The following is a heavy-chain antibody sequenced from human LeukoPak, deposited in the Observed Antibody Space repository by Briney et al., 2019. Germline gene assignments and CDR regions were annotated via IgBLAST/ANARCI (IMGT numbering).Heavy chain of an antibody. J-gene: IGHJ6*03. CDR1: GGTFSSYA. V-gene: IGHV1-69*06. CDR2: IIPIFGTA. CDR3: ARFDYYYYYMDV. Sequence: ASVKVSCKASGGTFSSYAISWVRQAPGQGLEWMGGIIPIFGTANYAQKFQGRVTITADKSTSTAYMELSSLRSEDTAAYYCARFDYYYYYMDVWGKGTTVTVSS.